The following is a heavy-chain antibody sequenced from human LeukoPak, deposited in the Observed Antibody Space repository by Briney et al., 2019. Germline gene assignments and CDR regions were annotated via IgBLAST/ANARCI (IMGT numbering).Heavy chain of an antibody. CDR1: GGSFSGYY. D-gene: IGHD3-16*01. CDR3: ARDLGQRGDY. CDR2: IYYSGST. V-gene: IGHV4-59*01. Sequence: PSEILSLTCAVYGGSFSGYYWSWIRQPPGKGLEWIGYIYYSGSTNYNPSLKSRVTISVDTSKNQFSLKLSSVTAADTAVYYCARDLGQRGDYWGQGTLVTVSS. J-gene: IGHJ4*02.